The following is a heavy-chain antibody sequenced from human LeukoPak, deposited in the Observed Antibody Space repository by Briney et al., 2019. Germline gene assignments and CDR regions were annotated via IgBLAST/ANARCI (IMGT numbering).Heavy chain of an antibody. CDR1: GGSITNYY. Sequence: PSETLSLTCTVSGGSITNYYWSWIRQPPGKGLEWIGYISYTGGETNYNPSLKSRLTISVDTSKNQFSLMLTSVTAADTAVYYCARQPGGTAAFDIWAQGTMVTVSS. J-gene: IGHJ3*02. CDR2: ISYTGGET. D-gene: IGHD1-14*01. CDR3: ARQPGGTAAFDI. V-gene: IGHV4-59*08.